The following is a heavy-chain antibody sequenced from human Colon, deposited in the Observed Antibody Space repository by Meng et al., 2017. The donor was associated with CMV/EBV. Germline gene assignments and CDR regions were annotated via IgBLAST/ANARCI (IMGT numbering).Heavy chain of an antibody. CDR2: ISAYTGDT. D-gene: IGHD1-26*01. CDR3: VRESQSGSYIYLQH. J-gene: IGHJ1*01. V-gene: IGHV1-18*01. Sequence: VELVQAGCEVKMPGASVKVSCKASGDTFTNYGISWVRQAPGQGLEWMGWISAYTGDTYYAQKFQGRVTMTTDTSTSTAYMELRSLRSDDTAVYYCVRESQSGSYIYLQHWGQGTLVTVSS. CDR1: GDTFTNYG.